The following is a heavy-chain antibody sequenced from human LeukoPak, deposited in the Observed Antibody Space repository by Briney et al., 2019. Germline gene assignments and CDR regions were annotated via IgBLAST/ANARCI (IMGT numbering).Heavy chain of an antibody. CDR3: ARGKIGYSYGSYY. CDR1: GYSFTSYW. CDR2: IYPGDSDT. Sequence: KDGESLKISCKGSGYSFTSYWIGWVRQMPGKGLEWMGIIYPGDSDTRYSPSFQGQVTISADKSISTAYLQWSSLKASDTAIYCCARGKIGYSYGSYYWGQGTLVTVSS. V-gene: IGHV5-51*01. J-gene: IGHJ4*02. D-gene: IGHD5-18*01.